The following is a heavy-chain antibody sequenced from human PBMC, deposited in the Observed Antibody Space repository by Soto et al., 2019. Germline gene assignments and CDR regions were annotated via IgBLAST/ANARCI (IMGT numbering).Heavy chain of an antibody. D-gene: IGHD5-18*01. J-gene: IGHJ4*02. CDR1: GGTFSSYA. V-gene: IGHV1-69*13. CDR3: ARDRSWIQLGFDY. Sequence: VKVSCKASGGTFSSYAISWVRQAPGQGLEWMGGIIPIFGTANYAQKFQGRVTITADESTSTAYMELSSLRSEDTAVYYCARDRSWIQLGFDYWGQGTLVTVSS. CDR2: IIPIFGTA.